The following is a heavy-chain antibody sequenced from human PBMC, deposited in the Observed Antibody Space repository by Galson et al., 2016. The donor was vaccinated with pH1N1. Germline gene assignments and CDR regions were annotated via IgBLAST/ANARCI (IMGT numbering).Heavy chain of an antibody. J-gene: IGHJ4*02. D-gene: IGHD3-22*01. CDR1: GITFSNYA. CDR3: AISHINYFDTSGFSFPNDY. CDR2: ISSSGGTT. Sequence: SLRLSCAASGITFSNYAVSWVRLAPGTGLDWVSTISSSGGTTYYADFVKDRFTISRDNSKNTLFVQMNSLRAEDNAVYYCAISHINYFDTSGFSFPNDYWGQGTLVIVSS. V-gene: IGHV3-23*01.